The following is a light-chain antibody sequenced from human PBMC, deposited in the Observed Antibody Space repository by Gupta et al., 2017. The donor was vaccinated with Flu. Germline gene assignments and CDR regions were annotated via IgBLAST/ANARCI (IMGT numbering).Light chain of an antibody. V-gene: IGKV3-11*01. Sequence: EIVLTQSPATLSLSPGERATLSCRASQSVRNYLNWYQQKPGQAPRLLIYDASSRATGIPARFSGSGSGTDFTLTISSLEPEDFAIYYCQQRGNWPLTFGGGTKVEIK. CDR1: QSVRNY. CDR3: QQRGNWPLT. J-gene: IGKJ4*01. CDR2: DAS.